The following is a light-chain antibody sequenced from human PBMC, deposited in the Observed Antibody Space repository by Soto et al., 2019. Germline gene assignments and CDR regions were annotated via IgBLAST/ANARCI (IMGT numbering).Light chain of an antibody. CDR3: QQAKSFPVS. Sequence: DIQLTQSPSFLSASVGDRVTITCRASQGIRSYLAWYQQKPGRAPKLLMYIASTLQTGVPSRFSGSGSGTEFTLTINNLQPEDFATYYCQQAKSFPVSFGQGTRLEIK. CDR2: IAS. CDR1: QGIRSY. V-gene: IGKV1-9*01. J-gene: IGKJ5*01.